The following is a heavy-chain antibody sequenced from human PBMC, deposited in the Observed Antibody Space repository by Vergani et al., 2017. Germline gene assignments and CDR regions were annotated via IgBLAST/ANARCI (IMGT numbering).Heavy chain of an antibody. CDR1: GFTFDDYA. V-gene: IGHV3-9*01. CDR2: ISWNSGSI. CDR3: AKAAGSWYFNWFDP. J-gene: IGHJ5*02. D-gene: IGHD6-13*01. Sequence: EVQLVESGGGLVQPGRSLRLSCAASGFTFDDYAMHWVRQAPGKGLEWVSGISWNSGSIGYADSVKGRFTISRDNAKNSLYLQMNSLGAEDTALYYCAKAAGSWYFNWFDPWGQGTLVTVSS.